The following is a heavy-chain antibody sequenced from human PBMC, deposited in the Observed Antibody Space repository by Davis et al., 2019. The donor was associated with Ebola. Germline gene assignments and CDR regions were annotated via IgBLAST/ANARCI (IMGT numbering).Heavy chain of an antibody. Sequence: GESLKIFCAASGFTFSGSAMHWVRQASGKGLEWVGRIRSKANSYATAYAASVKGRFTISRDDSKNTAYLQMNSLKTEDTAVYYCTRKGTYDLTMVQGVPFDYWGQGTLVTVSS. CDR1: GFTFSGSA. V-gene: IGHV3-73*01. J-gene: IGHJ4*02. CDR2: IRSKANSYAT. CDR3: TRKGTYDLTMVQGVPFDY. D-gene: IGHD3-10*01.